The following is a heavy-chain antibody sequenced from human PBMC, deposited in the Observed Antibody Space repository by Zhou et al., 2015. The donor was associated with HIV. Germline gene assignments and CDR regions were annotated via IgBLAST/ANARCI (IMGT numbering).Heavy chain of an antibody. Sequence: EVQLVESGGRVVRPGGSLRLSCVVSGFTFDDYGMSWVRQVPGKGLEWVSSITFSGGGTNYADSVKGRFTISRDNSKNTVYLQMNSLRVDDTAVYFCAKVMYPTVINAAYFDFWGQGTLVTVSS. CDR1: GFTFDDYG. CDR3: AKVMYPTVINAAYFDF. D-gene: IGHD4-17*01. J-gene: IGHJ4*02. V-gene: IGHV3-23*04. CDR2: ITFSGGGT.